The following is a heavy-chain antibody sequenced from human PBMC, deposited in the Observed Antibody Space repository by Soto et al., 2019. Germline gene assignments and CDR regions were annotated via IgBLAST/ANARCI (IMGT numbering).Heavy chain of an antibody. V-gene: IGHV1-18*01. Sequence: ASVKVSCKASGYIFVNYGIAWVRQAPGQGLEWMGWINTYDGDTKYAQKFQGRVAMTRDTSTSTVYMELSSLRSEDTAVYYCARDRKLLGYCSGGSCYSGFYYYGMDVWGQGTTVTVSS. D-gene: IGHD2-15*01. J-gene: IGHJ6*02. CDR2: INTYDGDT. CDR1: GYIFVNYG. CDR3: ARDRKLLGYCSGGSCYSGFYYYGMDV.